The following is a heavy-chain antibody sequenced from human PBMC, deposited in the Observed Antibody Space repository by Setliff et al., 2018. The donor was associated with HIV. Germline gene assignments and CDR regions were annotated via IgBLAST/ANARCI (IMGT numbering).Heavy chain of an antibody. CDR1: GGSISSSNW. CDR3: ARAYNVYDYRFDSSGYDY. J-gene: IGHJ4*02. V-gene: IGHV4-4*02. CDR2: IYHSGST. D-gene: IGHD3-22*01. Sequence: PSETLSLTCAVSGGSISSSNWWSWVRQPPGKGLEWIGEIYHSGSTEYNPSLQSRVAISLDTSKTQFSLKLASVTAADTAVYYCARAYNVYDYRFDSSGYDYWGQGTLVTVSS.